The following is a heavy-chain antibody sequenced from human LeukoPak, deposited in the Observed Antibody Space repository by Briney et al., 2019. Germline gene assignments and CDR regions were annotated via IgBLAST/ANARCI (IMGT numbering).Heavy chain of an antibody. Sequence: SETLSLTCTVSGGSISSYYWSWIRQPPGKGPEWIGYIYYSGSTNYNPSLKSRVTISVDTSKNQFSLKLSSVTAADTAVYYCARDSFYYGSGSQPSYYYHYYMDVWGKGTTVTVSS. CDR1: GGSISSYY. V-gene: IGHV4-59*01. CDR3: ARDSFYYGSGSQPSYYYHYYMDV. J-gene: IGHJ6*03. D-gene: IGHD3-10*01. CDR2: IYYSGST.